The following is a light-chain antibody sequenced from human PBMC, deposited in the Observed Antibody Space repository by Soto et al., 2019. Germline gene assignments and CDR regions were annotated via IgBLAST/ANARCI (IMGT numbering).Light chain of an antibody. J-gene: IGKJ4*01. CDR1: QSISSW. CDR3: QKLNSYPLT. Sequence: IQMTQSHSTLSGSVVDIFIINFRASQSISSWLAWYQQKPGTAPKLLIYHASTLQGGVPSRFSGSRSGTDGTLTIGSLQPEDCATYYCQKLNSYPLTCGGGTKGDIK. CDR2: HAS. V-gene: IGKV1-5*01.